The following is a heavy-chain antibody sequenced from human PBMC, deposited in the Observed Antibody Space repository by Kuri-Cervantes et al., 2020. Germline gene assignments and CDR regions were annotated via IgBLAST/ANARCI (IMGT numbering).Heavy chain of an antibody. D-gene: IGHD6-13*01. V-gene: IGHV1-18*01. J-gene: IGHJ4*02. CDR3: ARESSSSWYSFDY. CDR1: GYTFTSYG. Sequence: ASVKVSCKASGYTFTSYGVSWVRQAPGQGLEWMGWISAYSGNTNYAQKLQGRVTMTTDTSTTTAYMELRSLRSDDTAVYCCARESSSSWYSFDYWGQGTLVTVSS. CDR2: ISAYSGNT.